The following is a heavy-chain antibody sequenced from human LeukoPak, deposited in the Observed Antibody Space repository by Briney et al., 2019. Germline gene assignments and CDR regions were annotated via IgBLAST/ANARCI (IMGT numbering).Heavy chain of an antibody. J-gene: IGHJ5*02. CDR1: GFNFINSW. CDR3: AKAKQQLVRGGFDP. V-gene: IGHV3-7*01. CDR2: IKQDGSEK. Sequence: GGSLRLSCAASGFNFINSWMTWVRQAPGKGLEWVANIKQDGSEKYYVDSVKGRFTISRDNAKNSLYLQMNSLRAEDTAVYYCAKAKQQLVRGGFDPWGQGTLVTVSS. D-gene: IGHD6-13*01.